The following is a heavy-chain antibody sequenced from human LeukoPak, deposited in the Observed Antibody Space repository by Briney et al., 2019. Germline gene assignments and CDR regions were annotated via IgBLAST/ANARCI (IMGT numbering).Heavy chain of an antibody. CDR1: GFTFSDYY. CDR3: ARHGSGWYNWFDP. J-gene: IGHJ5*02. Sequence: GSLRFSCAASGFTFSDYYWGWLRQPPGKGLEWIGSIYYSGSTYYNPSLKSRVTISVDTSKNQFSLKLSSVTAADTAVYYCARHGSGWYNWFDPWGQGTLVTVSS. V-gene: IGHV4-39*01. CDR2: IYYSGST. D-gene: IGHD6-19*01.